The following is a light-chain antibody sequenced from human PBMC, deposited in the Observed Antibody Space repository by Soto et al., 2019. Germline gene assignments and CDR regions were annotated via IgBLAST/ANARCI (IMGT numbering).Light chain of an antibody. V-gene: IGKV3-20*01. CDR1: QSVSSN. CDR2: GAS. J-gene: IGKJ1*01. Sequence: IVMTQSPATLSVSPGERATLSCRASQSVSSNLAWYQQKPGQAPRLLRYGASNRATGIPDRFSGSGSGTDFTLTISRLEPEDFAVYYCQQYGTSRHGTFGQGTKVDI. CDR3: QQYGTSRHGT.